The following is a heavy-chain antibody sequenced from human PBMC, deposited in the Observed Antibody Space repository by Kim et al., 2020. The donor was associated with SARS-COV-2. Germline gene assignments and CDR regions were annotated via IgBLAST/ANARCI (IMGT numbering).Heavy chain of an antibody. D-gene: IGHD5-12*01. CDR2: ISYDGSNK. CDR3: AKAQADGYKYNWFDP. CDR1: GFTFSSYG. Sequence: GGSLRLSYAASGFTFSSYGMHWVRQAPGKGLEWVAVISYDGSNKYYADSVKGRFTISRDNSKNTLYLQMNSLRAEDTAVYYCAKAQADGYKYNWFDPWG. J-gene: IGHJ5*02. V-gene: IGHV3-30*18.